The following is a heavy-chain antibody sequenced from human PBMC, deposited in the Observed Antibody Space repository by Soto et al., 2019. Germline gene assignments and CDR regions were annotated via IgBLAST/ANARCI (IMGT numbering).Heavy chain of an antibody. V-gene: IGHV4-34*01. D-gene: IGHD3-9*01. J-gene: IGHJ2*01. CDR3: ARESHDILTGPPWVWYFDL. CDR1: GGSFSGYY. CDR2: INDRGSI. Sequence: QVQLQQWGAGPLRPLETLSLTCGVSGGSFSGYYWAWIRQSPGKGLEWIGEINDRGSINYNPSLKSRVSISVDTSKSHYSLNLRSVTAAYTAVYYCARESHDILTGPPWVWYFDLWGRGTLVTVSS.